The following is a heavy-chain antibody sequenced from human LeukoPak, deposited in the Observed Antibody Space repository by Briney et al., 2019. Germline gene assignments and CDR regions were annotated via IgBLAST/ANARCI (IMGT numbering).Heavy chain of an antibody. J-gene: IGHJ4*02. CDR3: AINPAGIAARPLDS. Sequence: ASVKVSCKASGYTFTSYDINWVRQATGQGLEWMGWISAYNGNTNYAQKFQGRVTITADESTGTAYMELSSLRSEDTAVYFCAINPAGIAARPLDSWGQGTLVTVSS. CDR2: ISAYNGNT. D-gene: IGHD6-6*01. CDR1: GYTFTSYD. V-gene: IGHV1-18*01.